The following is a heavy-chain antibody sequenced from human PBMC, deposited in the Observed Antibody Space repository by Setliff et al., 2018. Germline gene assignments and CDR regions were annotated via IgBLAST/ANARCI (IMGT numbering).Heavy chain of an antibody. Sequence: PSETLSLTCTVSGGSISSGGYYWSWIRQPPGKGLEWIGSIYNSGSTYYNPSLKSRVSISVDTPKNQFSLKLSSVTAADTAMYYCARQPRGDWGYYFDYWGQGTLVTVSS. CDR1: GGSISSGGYY. D-gene: IGHD7-27*01. V-gene: IGHV4-39*01. CDR2: IYNSGST. J-gene: IGHJ4*02. CDR3: ARQPRGDWGYYFDY.